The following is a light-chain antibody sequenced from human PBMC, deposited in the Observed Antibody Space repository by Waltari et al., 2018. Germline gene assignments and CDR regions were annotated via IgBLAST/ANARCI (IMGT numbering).Light chain of an antibody. CDR1: QSIGNY. CDR3: QQISSAPQYT. V-gene: IGKV1-39*01. CDR2: SAS. Sequence: DIQMTQSPSSLSASIGDRVTITCRASQSIGNYLNWYQQKPGKAPKLLIYSASSLQSGVPSRFVGSGSGTHFTLTITSLQSEDFASYYCQQISSAPQYTFGQGTKLEIK. J-gene: IGKJ2*01.